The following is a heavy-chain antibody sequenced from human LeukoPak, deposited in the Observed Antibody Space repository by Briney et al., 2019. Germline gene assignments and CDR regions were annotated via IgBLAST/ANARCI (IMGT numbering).Heavy chain of an antibody. Sequence: ASVKVSCKASGYTFTRYGVSWVRQAPGQGLEWMGWIRGDNGNTNYAQNFQGRVTMTTDTPSSTAYMEVRSLRSDDTAVYYCARDGSGTYYSFYNWFDPWGRGTLVTVSS. V-gene: IGHV1-18*01. CDR1: GYTFTRYG. CDR3: ARDGSGTYYSFYNWFDP. CDR2: IRGDNGNT. D-gene: IGHD3-10*01. J-gene: IGHJ5*02.